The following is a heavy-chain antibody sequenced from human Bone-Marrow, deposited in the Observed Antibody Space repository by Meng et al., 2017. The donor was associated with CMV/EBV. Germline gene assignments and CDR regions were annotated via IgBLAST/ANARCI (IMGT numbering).Heavy chain of an antibody. J-gene: IGHJ6*02. CDR1: GGSFSGYY. CDR2: INHSGST. D-gene: IGHD3-3*01. V-gene: IGHV4-34*01. Sequence: SETLSLTCAVYGGSFSGYYWSWIRQPPGKGLEWIGEINHSGSTNYNPSLKSRVTISVDTSKNQFSLKLSSVTAADTAVYYCARDELRFLECLLSKYGMDVWGQGTTVTVSS. CDR3: ARDELRFLECLLSKYGMDV.